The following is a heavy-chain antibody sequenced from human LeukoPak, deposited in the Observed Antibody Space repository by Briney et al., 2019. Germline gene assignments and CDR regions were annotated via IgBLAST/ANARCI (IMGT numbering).Heavy chain of an antibody. J-gene: IGHJ6*03. V-gene: IGHV1-69*13. CDR1: GRTFSSYA. Sequence: SVKVSCKASGRTFSSYAISWVRQAPGQGLEWMGGIIPIFGTANYAQKFQGRVTITADESTSTAYMELSSLRSEDTAVYYCARDPRDYGENYYYYYMDVWGKGTTVTVSS. D-gene: IGHD4-17*01. CDR2: IIPIFGTA. CDR3: ARDPRDYGENYYYYYMDV.